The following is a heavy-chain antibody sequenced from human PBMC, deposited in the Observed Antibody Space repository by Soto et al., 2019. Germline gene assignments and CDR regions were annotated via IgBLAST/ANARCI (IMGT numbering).Heavy chain of an antibody. J-gene: IGHJ5*02. CDR2: TYHSGST. V-gene: IGHV4-30-2*01. D-gene: IGHD3-10*01. Sequence: QLQLQESGSGLVKPSQTLSLTCAVSGGSISSGGYSWSWIRQPPGRGLGWIGYTYHSGSTYYNPSLKSRVTISVDRSKNQFSLKLSSVTAADTAVYYCARGITMVRGVKDNWFDPWGQGTLVTVSS. CDR3: ARGITMVRGVKDNWFDP. CDR1: GGSISSGGYS.